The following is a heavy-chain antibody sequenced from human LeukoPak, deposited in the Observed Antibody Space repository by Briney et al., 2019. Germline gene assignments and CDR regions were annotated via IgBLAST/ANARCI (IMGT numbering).Heavy chain of an antibody. CDR2: ISYDGSNK. CDR3: AKDEVKGQQLDRGSAFDI. J-gene: IGHJ3*02. CDR1: GFTFSSYG. V-gene: IGHV3-30*18. D-gene: IGHD6-13*01. Sequence: GRSLRLSCAASGFTFSSYGMHWVRQAPGKGLEWVAVISYDGSNKYYADSVKGRFTISRDNSKNTLYLQMNSLRAEDTAVYYCAKDEVKGQQLDRGSAFDIWGQGTMVTVSS.